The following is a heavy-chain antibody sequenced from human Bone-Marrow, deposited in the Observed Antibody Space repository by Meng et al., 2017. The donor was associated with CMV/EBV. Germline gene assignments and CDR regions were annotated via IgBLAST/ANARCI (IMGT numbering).Heavy chain of an antibody. CDR1: GGSISSGGYY. CDR2: IYYSGST. V-gene: IGHV4-31*03. J-gene: IGHJ6*02. CDR3: ARDRSRVVPAAPVGYYYYGMDV. Sequence: SETLSLTCIVSGGSISSGGYYWSWIRQHPGKGLEWTGYIYYSGSTYYKPSLKSRVTISGDTSKNQFSLKLSSVTAADTAMYYCARDRSRVVPAAPVGYYYYGMDVWGQGTTVTVSS. D-gene: IGHD2-2*01.